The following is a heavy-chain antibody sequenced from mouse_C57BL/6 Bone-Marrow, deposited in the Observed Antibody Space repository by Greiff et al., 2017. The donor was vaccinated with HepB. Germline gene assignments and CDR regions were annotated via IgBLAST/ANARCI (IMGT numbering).Heavy chain of an antibody. CDR2: IYPGDGDT. CDR3: ASWDHYHAMDY. J-gene: IGHJ4*01. D-gene: IGHD4-1*01. V-gene: IGHV1-80*01. CDR1: GYAFSSYW. Sequence: QVQLKQSGAELVKPGASVKISCKASGYAFSSYWMNWVKQRPGKGLEWIGQIYPGDGDTNHNGRFKGKATLTADKSSSTSYMQLRSLTSEDSAGYFCASWDHYHAMDYWGQGTSVTVSS.